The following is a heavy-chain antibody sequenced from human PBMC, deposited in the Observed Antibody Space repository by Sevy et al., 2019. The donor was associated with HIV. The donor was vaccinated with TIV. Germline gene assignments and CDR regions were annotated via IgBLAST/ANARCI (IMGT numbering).Heavy chain of an antibody. CDR3: ATHAGIAAAGRVFDY. D-gene: IGHD6-13*01. V-gene: IGHV3-72*01. CDR1: GFTFSDHY. J-gene: IGHJ4*02. Sequence: GGSLRLSCAASGFTFSDHYMEWVRQAPGKGLEWVGRTRNKADSYTTEYAASVKGRFTISSDDSNNSLYLQMNSLKTEDTAVYYCATHAGIAAAGRVFDYWGQGSLVTVSS. CDR2: TRNKADSYTT.